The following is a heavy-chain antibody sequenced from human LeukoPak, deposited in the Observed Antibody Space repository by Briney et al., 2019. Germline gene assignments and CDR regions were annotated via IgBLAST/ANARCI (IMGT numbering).Heavy chain of an antibody. J-gene: IGHJ4*02. D-gene: IGHD2-2*01. CDR2: MNPNSGNT. CDR3: ARGLQYQPYRTFDY. Sequence: ASVKVSCKASGYTFTSYDINWVRQATGQGLEWMGWMNPNSGNTGYAQKFQGRVTITRNTSISTAYMELSSLRSEDTAVYYCARGLQYQPYRTFDYWGQGTLVTVSS. CDR1: GYTFTSYD. V-gene: IGHV1-8*03.